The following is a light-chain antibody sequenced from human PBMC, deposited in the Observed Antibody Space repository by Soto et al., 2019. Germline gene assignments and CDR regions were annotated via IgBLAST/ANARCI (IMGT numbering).Light chain of an antibody. CDR3: QQYDNYPWT. Sequence: DIQMTQSPSTLSASVGDRVTITCRASQSLDIWLAWYQQKPGEAPKLLIYDASSLQSGVPTRFSDSGSGTEFTLTISSLQPDDFATYYRQQYDNYPWTFGQGTKEEVK. CDR1: QSLDIW. CDR2: DAS. J-gene: IGKJ1*01. V-gene: IGKV1-5*01.